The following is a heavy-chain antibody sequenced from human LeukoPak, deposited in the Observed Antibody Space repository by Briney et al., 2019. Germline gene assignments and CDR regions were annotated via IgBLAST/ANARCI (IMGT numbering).Heavy chain of an antibody. CDR2: MSYDESKN. CDR3: AKDEGPICLYGDCPFDY. V-gene: IGHV3-30*18. Sequence: PGRSLRLSCAASGFTINHYGIHWVRQAPGKGLEWGAVMSYDESKNKYIESVEGRFTLSRDNSKNTVYLQMNSLREEDTAVYYCAKDEGPICLYGDCPFDYWSQGNMVTVSS. J-gene: IGHJ4*02. CDR1: GFTINHYG. D-gene: IGHD4-17*01.